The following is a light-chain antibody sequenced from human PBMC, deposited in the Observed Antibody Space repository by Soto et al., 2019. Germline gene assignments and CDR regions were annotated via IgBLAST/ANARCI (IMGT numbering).Light chain of an antibody. J-gene: IGKJ5*01. V-gene: IGKV3-20*01. Sequence: EIVLTQSPGTLSFSPGQGPTLSCMSSQSVSSSYIAWYQQRPGQTPSLLIYCAYTRATGIPARFTGSGSGTQFTLTLSSLQTGDFAVYYCQHFGGTPFTFGPGTRLDIK. CDR3: QHFGGTPFT. CDR2: CAY. CDR1: QSVSSSY.